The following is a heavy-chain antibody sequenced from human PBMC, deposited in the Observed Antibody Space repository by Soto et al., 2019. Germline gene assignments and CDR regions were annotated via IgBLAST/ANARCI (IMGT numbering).Heavy chain of an antibody. Sequence: KTSETLSLTCTVSGGSISSGDYYWSWIRQPPGKGLEWIGYIYYSGSTYYNPSLKSRVTISVDTSKNQFSLKLSSVTAADTAGYYCARDLELNWFDPWGQGTLVTVSS. V-gene: IGHV4-30-4*01. J-gene: IGHJ5*02. CDR1: GGSISSGDYY. D-gene: IGHD1-26*01. CDR2: IYYSGST. CDR3: ARDLELNWFDP.